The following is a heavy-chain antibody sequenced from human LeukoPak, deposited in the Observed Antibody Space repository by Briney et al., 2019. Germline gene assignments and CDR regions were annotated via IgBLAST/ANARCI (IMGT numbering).Heavy chain of an antibody. V-gene: IGHV3-23*01. CDR1: GFTFSSSA. CDR3: AKFPAAGTNSGGFDY. J-gene: IGHJ4*02. CDR2: ISASGDST. D-gene: IGHD6-13*01. Sequence: GGSLRLSCAASGFTFSSSAMNWVRQAPGKGLEWVSRISASGDSTYYGDSVKGRFTISRDNSKNTVYLQMNSLRAEDTPLYHCAKFPAAGTNSGGFDYWGQGTLVTVSS.